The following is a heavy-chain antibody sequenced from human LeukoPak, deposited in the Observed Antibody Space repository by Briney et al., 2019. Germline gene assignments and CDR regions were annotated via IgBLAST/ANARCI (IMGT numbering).Heavy chain of an antibody. CDR2: IYHSGGT. J-gene: IGHJ4*02. CDR3: ARDADSSSWYRIY. D-gene: IGHD6-13*01. CDR1: GYSISSGYY. V-gene: IGHV4-38-2*02. Sequence: SETLSLTCTVSGYSISSGYYWGWIRQPPGKGLEWIGSIYHSGGTYYNPSLKSRVTISVDTSKNQFSLKLSSVTAADTAVYYCARDADSSSWYRIYWGQGTLVTVSS.